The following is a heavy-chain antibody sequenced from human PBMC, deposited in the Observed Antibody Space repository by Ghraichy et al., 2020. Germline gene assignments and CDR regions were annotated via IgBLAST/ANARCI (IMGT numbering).Heavy chain of an antibody. CDR1: GFTFSNAW. Sequence: GGSLRLSCAASGFTFSNAWMSWVRQAPGKGLEWVGRIKSKTDGGTTDYAAPVKGRFTISRDDSKNTLYLQMNSLKTEDTAVYYCTTGELGVLRYFEKGGDAFDIWGQGTMVTVSS. CDR3: TTGELGVLRYFEKGGDAFDI. D-gene: IGHD3-9*01. J-gene: IGHJ3*02. V-gene: IGHV3-15*01. CDR2: IKSKTDGGTT.